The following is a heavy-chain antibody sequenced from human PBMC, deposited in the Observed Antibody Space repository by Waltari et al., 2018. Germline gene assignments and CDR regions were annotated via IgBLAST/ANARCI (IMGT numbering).Heavy chain of an antibody. CDR2: ISDSGVIT. D-gene: IGHD3-22*01. CDR3: ARHLYSIDYLELAK. Sequence: EAHLLESGGGLAQPGGFRRLLWAASGFNFSRFCMSWVRQAPGKGLEWVSGISDSGVITKYADSVKGRFTISRDNSKNTVFLHLNSLRAEDTAIYYCARHLYSIDYLELAKWGQGTLVTVSS. J-gene: IGHJ4*02. V-gene: IGHV3-23*01. CDR1: GFNFSRFC.